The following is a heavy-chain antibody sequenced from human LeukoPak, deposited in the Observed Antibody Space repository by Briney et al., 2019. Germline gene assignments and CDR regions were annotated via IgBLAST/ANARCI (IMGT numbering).Heavy chain of an antibody. Sequence: SETLSLTCAVYGGSFSGYYWSWIRQPPGKGLEWIGEINHSGSTNYNPSLKIRVTISVDTSKNQCSLKLSPVTPADPAVYSSARALAVARTMDYWGQGTLVTVSS. CDR3: ARALAVARTMDY. CDR1: GGSFSGYY. D-gene: IGHD6-19*01. V-gene: IGHV4-34*01. CDR2: INHSGST. J-gene: IGHJ4*02.